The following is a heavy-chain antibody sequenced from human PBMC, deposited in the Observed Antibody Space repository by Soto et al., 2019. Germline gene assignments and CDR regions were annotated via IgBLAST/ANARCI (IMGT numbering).Heavy chain of an antibody. Sequence: GGSLRLSCVASGFTFSSYALNWFRQAPGRGLEWVSAISGSSYIYYADSVKGRFTISRDNAKNSLYLQMNSLRAEDTAVYYCALYCSGGGCSHTLTARWGQGTLVTVSS. CDR2: ISGSSYI. CDR3: ALYCSGGGCSHTLTAR. J-gene: IGHJ4*02. V-gene: IGHV3-21*01. CDR1: GFTFSSYA. D-gene: IGHD2-15*01.